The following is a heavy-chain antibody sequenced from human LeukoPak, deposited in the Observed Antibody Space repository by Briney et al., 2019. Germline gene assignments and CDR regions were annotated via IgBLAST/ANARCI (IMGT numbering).Heavy chain of an antibody. CDR3: ARGLGYCTNGVCPPDI. J-gene: IGHJ3*02. CDR1: GGTFSSYA. D-gene: IGHD2-8*01. V-gene: IGHV1-69*13. Sequence: GASVKVSCKASGGTFSSYAISWVRQAPGQGLEWMGGIIPIFGTANYAQKFQGRVTITADESTSTAYMELSSLRSEDTAVYYCARGLGYCTNGVCPPDIWGQGTMVTVSS. CDR2: IIPIFGTA.